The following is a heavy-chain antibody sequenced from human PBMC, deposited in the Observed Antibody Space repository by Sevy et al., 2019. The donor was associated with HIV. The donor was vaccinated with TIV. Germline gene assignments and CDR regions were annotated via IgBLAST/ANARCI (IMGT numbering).Heavy chain of an antibody. CDR1: GYTFTSVY. Sequence: ASVKVSCKASGYTFTSVYMHWVRQAPGQGLEWMGIINPSGGSTSYAQKFQGRVTMTRDTSTSTVYMELSSLRSEDTAVYYCARDSDNYDILTGYYPFDYWGQGTLVTVSS. CDR3: ARDSDNYDILTGYYPFDY. V-gene: IGHV1-46*01. D-gene: IGHD3-9*01. CDR2: INPSGGST. J-gene: IGHJ4*02.